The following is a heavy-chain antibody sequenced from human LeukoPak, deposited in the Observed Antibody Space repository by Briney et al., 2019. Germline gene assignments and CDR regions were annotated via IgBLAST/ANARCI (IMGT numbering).Heavy chain of an antibody. D-gene: IGHD5-18*01. J-gene: IGHJ5*02. CDR2: IYTSGST. Sequence: SETLSLTCTVSGGSISSGSYHWIWIRQPAGKGLEWIGHIYTSGSTNYNPSLRSRVTISVDTSKNQFSLKLSSVSAADTAVYYCARDRSYGYTYNWFDPWGQGTLVTVSS. V-gene: IGHV4-61*09. CDR3: ARDRSYGYTYNWFDP. CDR1: GGSISSGSYH.